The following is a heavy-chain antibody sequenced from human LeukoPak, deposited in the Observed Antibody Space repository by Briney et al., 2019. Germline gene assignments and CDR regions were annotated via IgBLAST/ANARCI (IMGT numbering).Heavy chain of an antibody. CDR3: AREPLYSGWYSLASFWIGYYFDY. D-gene: IGHD6-19*01. V-gene: IGHV1-18*01. CDR1: GYTFTSYG. CDR2: ISAYNGNT. Sequence: GESLKISCKASGYTFTSYGISWVRQAPGQGLEWMGWISAYNGNTNYAQKLQGRVTMTTDTSTSTAYMELRSLRSDDTAVYYCAREPLYSGWYSLASFWIGYYFDYWGQGTLVTVSS. J-gene: IGHJ4*02.